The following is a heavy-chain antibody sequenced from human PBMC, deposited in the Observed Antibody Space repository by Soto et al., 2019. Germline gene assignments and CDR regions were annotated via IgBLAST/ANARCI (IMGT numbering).Heavy chain of an antibody. CDR2: IYYSGST. Sequence: ASETLSLTCTVSGGSITSSSYYWGWTRQPPGKGLEWIGSIYYSGSTYYNPSLKSRVTISVDTSKNQFSLKLSSVTAADAAVYYCATQEVGGSYVYTFDPWGQGTLVTVSS. CDR1: GGSITSSSYY. CDR3: ATQEVGGSYVYTFDP. J-gene: IGHJ5*02. V-gene: IGHV4-39*01. D-gene: IGHD1-26*01.